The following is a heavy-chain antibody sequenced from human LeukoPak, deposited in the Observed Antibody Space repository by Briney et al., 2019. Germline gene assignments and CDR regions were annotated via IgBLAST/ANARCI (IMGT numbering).Heavy chain of an antibody. V-gene: IGHV3-15*04. CDR3: TTGAVSIVGTKGPLDY. J-gene: IGHJ4*02. CDR1: GFTFSDAW. Sequence: GGSLRLSCAASGFTFSDAWMNWVRQAPGKGLEWDGRIESKTDGGTTDYAAPVKGRFTISRGDSKNTVYLQVNSLKTEDTAVYCCTTGAVSIVGTKGPLDYWGQGTLVTVSS. CDR2: IESKTDGGTT. D-gene: IGHD1-26*01.